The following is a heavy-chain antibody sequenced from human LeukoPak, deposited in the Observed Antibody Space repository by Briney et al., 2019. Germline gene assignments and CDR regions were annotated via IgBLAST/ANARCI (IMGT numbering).Heavy chain of an antibody. J-gene: IGHJ4*02. V-gene: IGHV3-23*01. D-gene: IGHD3-10*01. Sequence: PGRSLRLSCAASGFSFTTYGMSWVRQAPGKGLEWVSAISGSGSSTYYADSVRGRFTISRDNSKNTLYLQMNSLRAEDTAVYYCAKLTRGVWDYFDYWGQGTLVTVSS. CDR2: ISGSGSST. CDR3: AKLTRGVWDYFDY. CDR1: GFSFTTYG.